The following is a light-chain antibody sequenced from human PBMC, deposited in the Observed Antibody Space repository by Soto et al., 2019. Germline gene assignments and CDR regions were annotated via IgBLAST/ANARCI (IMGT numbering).Light chain of an antibody. CDR2: EVS. J-gene: IGLJ1*01. CDR1: SSDVGGYHF. CDR3: SAYAGSSNGV. V-gene: IGLV2-8*01. Sequence: QSALTQPPSASGSPGQSVTISCTGTSSDVGGYHFVSWYQQHPGKAPKLIISEVSKPPSGVPDRFSGSKSGNTASLTVSGLQAEDEADYYCSAYAGSSNGVFGTGTKLTVL.